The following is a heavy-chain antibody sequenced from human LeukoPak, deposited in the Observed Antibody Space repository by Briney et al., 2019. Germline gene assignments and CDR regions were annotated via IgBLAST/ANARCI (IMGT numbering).Heavy chain of an antibody. CDR3: AKGGYDGIVVVXXXXXXXYFDX. Sequence: GGSLRLSCAASGFTFSSYAMSWVRQAPGKGLEWVSAISGSGGSTYCADSVKGRFTISRDNSKNTLYLQMNSLRAEDTAVYYXAKGGYDGIVVVXXXXXXXYFDXXGXXXLVTX. D-gene: IGHD2-15*01. CDR2: ISGSGGST. CDR1: GFTFSSYA. V-gene: IGHV3-23*01. J-gene: IGHJ4*01.